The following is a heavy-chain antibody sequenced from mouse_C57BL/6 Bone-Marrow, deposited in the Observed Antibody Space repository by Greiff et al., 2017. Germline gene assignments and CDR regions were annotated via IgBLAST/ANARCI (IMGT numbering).Heavy chain of an antibody. CDR3: TRWDDGYLAWFAY. CDR2: IYPGNSDT. J-gene: IGHJ3*01. V-gene: IGHV1-5*01. D-gene: IGHD2-3*01. Sequence: EVQLQQSGTVLARPGASVKMSCKTSGYTFTSYWMHWVKQRPGQGLAWIGAIYPGNSDTSYNQKFKGKAKLTAVTSASTAYMELRSLTNEDSAVYYCTRWDDGYLAWFAYWGQGTLVTVSA. CDR1: GYTFTSYW.